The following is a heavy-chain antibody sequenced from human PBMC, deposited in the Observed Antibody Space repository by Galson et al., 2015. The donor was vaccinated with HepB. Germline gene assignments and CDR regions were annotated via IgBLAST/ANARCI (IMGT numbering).Heavy chain of an antibody. CDR3: AKKMNRDDSSGYHFDY. J-gene: IGHJ4*02. CDR2: FSGSGGST. V-gene: IGHV3-23*01. D-gene: IGHD3-22*01. Sequence: SLRLSCAASGFTFSSYAMSWVRQAPGKGLEWVSAFSGSGGSTYSADSVKGRFTISRDNSKNTLYLQMNSLRAEDTAVYYCAKKMNRDDSSGYHFDYWGQGTLVTVSS. CDR1: GFTFSSYA.